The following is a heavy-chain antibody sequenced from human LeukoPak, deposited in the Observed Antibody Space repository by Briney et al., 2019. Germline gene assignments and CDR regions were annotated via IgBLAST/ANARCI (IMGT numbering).Heavy chain of an antibody. D-gene: IGHD4-17*01. J-gene: IGHJ6*02. CDR2: ISWNSGSI. Sequence: GMSLRLSCAASGFNFDDYAMHWVRQAPGKGLEWVSGISWNSGSIGYADSVKGRFTISRDNAKDSLYLQMNSLRAEDTAVYYCAKEDYGWYVWGQGTTVTVSS. CDR3: AKEDYGWYV. V-gene: IGHV3-9*01. CDR1: GFNFDDYA.